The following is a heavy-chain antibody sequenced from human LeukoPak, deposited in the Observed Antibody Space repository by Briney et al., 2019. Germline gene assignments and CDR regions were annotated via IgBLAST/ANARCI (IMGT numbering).Heavy chain of an antibody. D-gene: IGHD3-10*01. V-gene: IGHV3-7*01. J-gene: IGHJ4*02. Sequence: PGGSLRLSCAASGFIFTSHWMSWVRQAPGKGLEWVANIKQDGSNKYYVDSVKGRFTISRDNAKNSLSLQMSSLRAEDTAVYYCARDLHGLGPYFDYWGQGTLVTVSS. CDR1: GFIFTSHW. CDR2: IKQDGSNK. CDR3: ARDLHGLGPYFDY.